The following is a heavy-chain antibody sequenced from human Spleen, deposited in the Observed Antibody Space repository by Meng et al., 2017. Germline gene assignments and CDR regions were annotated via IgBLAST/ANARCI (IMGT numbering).Heavy chain of an antibody. V-gene: IGHV1-2*06. Sequence: ASVKVSCKPSGYNFPDYYIHWVRRAPGQGLEWMGRINPKSGDTHYAQRFQGRVTMTGDTSISTAYMELSGLRYDDTAMYYCARDEDISAAGKLFGDYWGQGTLVTVSS. CDR2: INPKSGDT. D-gene: IGHD6-13*01. J-gene: IGHJ4*02. CDR1: GYNFPDYY. CDR3: ARDEDISAAGKLFGDY.